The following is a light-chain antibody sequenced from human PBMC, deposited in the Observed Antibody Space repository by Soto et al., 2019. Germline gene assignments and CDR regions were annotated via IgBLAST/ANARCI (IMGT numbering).Light chain of an antibody. CDR2: INSAGSH. V-gene: IGLV4-69*01. Sequence: QAVVTQSPSASASLGASVKLTCTLSSGHNSYAIAWHQQQQENGPRSLMKINSAGSHSKGDGIPDRFSGSSSGAERYLTISGLQSEDEADYYCQTWGTGIQVFGTGTKLTVL. CDR3: QTWGTGIQV. CDR1: SGHNSYA. J-gene: IGLJ1*01.